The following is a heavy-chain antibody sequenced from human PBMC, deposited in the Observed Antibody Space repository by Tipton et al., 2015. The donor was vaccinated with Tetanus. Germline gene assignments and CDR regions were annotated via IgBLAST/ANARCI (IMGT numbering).Heavy chain of an antibody. J-gene: IGHJ4*02. V-gene: IGHV3-15*07. CDR2: IKSKTDGGTT. Sequence: SLRLSCATSGLFFKNAWMNWVRQAPGKGLEWVGRIKSKTDGGTTDYAARVKDRFSISRDDSKDTLFLQMNSLRDEDTAVYYCAKSSQPRFTYDYDYWGRGTLVTVSS. D-gene: IGHD3-3*01. CDR1: GLFFKNAW. CDR3: AKSSQPRFTYDYDY.